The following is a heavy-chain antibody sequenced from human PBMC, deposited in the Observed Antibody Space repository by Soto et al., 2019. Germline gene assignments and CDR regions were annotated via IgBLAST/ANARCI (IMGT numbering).Heavy chain of an antibody. Sequence: QVHLVQSGSEVKKPGSSVTVSCKASGGTFNTYTFSWVRQAPGQGLEWMGSILHIMGSVNYAHDFRGRLSITAVPSTTTAYMELTSLTSHDTAIYYCARIPRYSYPTSDPLDNWGQGTLVTVSS. CDR1: GGTFNTYT. D-gene: IGHD2-15*01. J-gene: IGHJ4*02. CDR3: ARIPRYSYPTSDPLDN. CDR2: ILHIMGSV. V-gene: IGHV1-69*01.